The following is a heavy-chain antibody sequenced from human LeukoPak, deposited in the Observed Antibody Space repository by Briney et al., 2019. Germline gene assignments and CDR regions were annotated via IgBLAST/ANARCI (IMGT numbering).Heavy chain of an antibody. J-gene: IGHJ4*02. V-gene: IGHV3-7*03. CDR3: AKLRSGYPDY. CDR1: GFTFSSHW. Sequence: PGGSLRLSCAASGFTFSSHWMTWIRQAPGKGLEWVASIKKDVGEKFYVDSVKGRFTISRDNSKNTLYLQMNSLRAEDTAVYYCAKLRSGYPDYWGQGTLVTVSS. CDR2: IKKDVGEK. D-gene: IGHD3-22*01.